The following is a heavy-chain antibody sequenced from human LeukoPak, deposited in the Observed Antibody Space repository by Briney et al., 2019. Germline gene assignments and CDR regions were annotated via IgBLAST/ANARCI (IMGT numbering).Heavy chain of an antibody. V-gene: IGHV3-11*03. Sequence: GGSLRLSCAASGFTFSDYYMSWIRQAPGKGLEWVSYISSSSSYTNYADSVKGRFTISRDNAKNSLYLQMNSLRGDDTAVYYCASRRDYGINYWGQGTLVTVSS. J-gene: IGHJ4*02. CDR3: ASRRDYGINY. D-gene: IGHD4-17*01. CDR1: GFTFSDYY. CDR2: ISSSSSYT.